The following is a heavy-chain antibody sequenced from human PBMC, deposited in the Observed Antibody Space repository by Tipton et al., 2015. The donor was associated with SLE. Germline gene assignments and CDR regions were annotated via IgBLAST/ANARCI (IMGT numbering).Heavy chain of an antibody. Sequence: SLRLSCAASGFTFSSYWLSWVRQAPGKGLEWVANINQDGSDKYYMDSVKGRFTISRDNAKNSLYLQMGSLRPEDTAIYYCAREPTRGWYFDLWGRGTLVTVSS. D-gene: IGHD3-10*01. CDR2: INQDGSDK. J-gene: IGHJ2*01. V-gene: IGHV3-7*01. CDR1: GFTFSSYW. CDR3: AREPTRGWYFDL.